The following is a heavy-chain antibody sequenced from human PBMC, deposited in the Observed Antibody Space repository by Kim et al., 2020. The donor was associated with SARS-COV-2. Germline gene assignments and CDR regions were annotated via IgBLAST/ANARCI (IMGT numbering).Heavy chain of an antibody. J-gene: IGHJ4*02. V-gene: IGHV3-7*03. CDR3: ARDPPDY. CDR2: IKQDESQE. Sequence: GGSLRLSCAASGFTFSTSWMSWVRQAPGKGLEWVANIKQDESQEYYADSVKGRFTVSRDNAKNSLYLLMNSLRAEDTAVYYCARDPPDYWGQGTLVTVSS. CDR1: GFTFSTSW.